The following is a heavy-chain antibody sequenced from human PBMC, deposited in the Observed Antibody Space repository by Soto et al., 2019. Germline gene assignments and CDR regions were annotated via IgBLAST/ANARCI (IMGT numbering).Heavy chain of an antibody. V-gene: IGHV1-18*01. CDR2: ISGYNGDT. CDR3: ARSLGSGTGFDY. CDR1: GYTFSNYG. Sequence: QVQLVQSAAEVKKPGASVKVSCKASGYTFSNYGISWVRQAPGQGLEWTAWISGYNGDTKNAQSLQGRVTVTTDTSTSTSYMELRSLRSDDTAIYSCARSLGSGTGFDYWGQGTLVTVSS. D-gene: IGHD3-10*01. J-gene: IGHJ4*02.